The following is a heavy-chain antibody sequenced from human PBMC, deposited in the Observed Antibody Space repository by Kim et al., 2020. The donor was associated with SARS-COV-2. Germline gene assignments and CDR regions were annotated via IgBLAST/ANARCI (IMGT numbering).Heavy chain of an antibody. D-gene: IGHD2-2*01. Sequence: NDGQKFKGRVTMTRDTSISTAYMELSRLRSDDTAVYYCAREESSTSSYDYWGQGTLVTVSS. V-gene: IGHV1-2*02. J-gene: IGHJ4*02. CDR3: AREESSTSSYDY.